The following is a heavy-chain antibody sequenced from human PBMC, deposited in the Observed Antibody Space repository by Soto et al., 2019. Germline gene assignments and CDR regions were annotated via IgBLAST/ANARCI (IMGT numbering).Heavy chain of an antibody. CDR3: AKCGRGGSDH. D-gene: IGHD1-26*01. CDR2: VNGDGSEK. Sequence: EVQLVESGGGLVQPGGSLRLSCAASGFTFSSYSMSWVRQAQGKGLEWVANVNGDGSEKYYVDSVKGRFTVSRDNAKNSLYLEMAVLRAEDTDVYDCAKCGRGGSDHWGQGTLVTVSS. CDR1: GFTFSSYS. V-gene: IGHV3-7*01. J-gene: IGHJ4*02.